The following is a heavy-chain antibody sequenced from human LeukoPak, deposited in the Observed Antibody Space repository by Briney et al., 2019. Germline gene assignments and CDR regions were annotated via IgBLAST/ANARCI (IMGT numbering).Heavy chain of an antibody. CDR3: ARGPFYDSSGYYDY. D-gene: IGHD3-22*01. CDR2: INPNSGGT. V-gene: IGHV1-2*02. J-gene: IGHJ4*02. CDR1: GGTFSSYA. Sequence: ASVKVSCKASGGTFSSYAISWVRQAPGQGLEWMGWINPNSGGTNYAQKFQGRVTMTRDTSISTAYMELSRLRSDDTAVYYCARGPFYDSSGYYDYWGQGTLVTVSS.